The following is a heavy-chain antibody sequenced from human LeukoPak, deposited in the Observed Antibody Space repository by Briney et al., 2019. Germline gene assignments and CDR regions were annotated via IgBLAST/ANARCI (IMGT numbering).Heavy chain of an antibody. J-gene: IGHJ4*02. CDR1: GGSFSNYY. D-gene: IGHD3-10*01. CDR2: INHSGSS. V-gene: IGHV4-34*01. Sequence: SETLSLTCAVYGGSFSNYYWSWIRQPPGKGLEWIAEINHSGSSKYNPSLKSRVTISVDTSKNQFSLKLTSVTAADTAVYYCAAVPESYYTVYYFNYWGQGTLVTVSS. CDR3: AAVPESYYTVYYFNY.